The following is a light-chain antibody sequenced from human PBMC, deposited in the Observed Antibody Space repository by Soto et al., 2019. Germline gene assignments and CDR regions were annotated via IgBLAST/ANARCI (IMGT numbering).Light chain of an antibody. V-gene: IGKV3-20*01. CDR1: QSVYNNY. Sequence: EIVLTQSPGSLSLSPGERATLSCRASQSVYNNYIAWYQHSPGQAPRVLIYGASTRATGTPDRFSGSGSGTDFTLTITRLEHEGSALYYCQPYGSSVTFGGGTKVE. CDR3: QPYGSSVT. J-gene: IGKJ4*01. CDR2: GAS.